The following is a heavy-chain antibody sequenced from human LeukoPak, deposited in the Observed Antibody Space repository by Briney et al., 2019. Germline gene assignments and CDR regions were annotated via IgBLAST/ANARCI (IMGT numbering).Heavy chain of an antibody. CDR1: GFTFSTYW. J-gene: IGHJ4*02. V-gene: IGHV3-74*01. CDR2: INIDGSST. Sequence: GSLRLSCASSGFTFSTYWMNWVRQAPGKGLVWVSRINIDGSSTNYADSVKGRFTISRHNAKNTLYLQMNSLRAEDTAVYYCVRRSSSGWYYFDSWGQGTLVTVSS. D-gene: IGHD6-19*01. CDR3: VRRSSSGWYYFDS.